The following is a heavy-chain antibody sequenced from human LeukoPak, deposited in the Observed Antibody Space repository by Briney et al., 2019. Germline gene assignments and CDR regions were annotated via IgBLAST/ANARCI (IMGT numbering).Heavy chain of an antibody. J-gene: IGHJ3*01. Sequence: GGSLRLSCAASGFTFSNAWMSWVRQAPGKGLEWVGRIKSKTDGGATDYAAPVKGRFTISRDDSKNTLYMQMNSLKTEDTAVYYCTTASDCYWCSLFFWGQGTMVTVSS. CDR3: TTASDCYWCSLFF. V-gene: IGHV3-15*01. D-gene: IGHD2-21*02. CDR1: GFTFSNAW. CDR2: IKSKTDGGAT.